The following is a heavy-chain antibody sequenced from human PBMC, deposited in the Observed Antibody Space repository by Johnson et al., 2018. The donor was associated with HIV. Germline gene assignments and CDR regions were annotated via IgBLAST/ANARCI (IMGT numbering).Heavy chain of an antibody. J-gene: IGHJ3*02. D-gene: IGHD3-10*01. V-gene: IGHV3-30*04. Sequence: QVQLVESGGGVVQPGRSLRLSCAASGFTCSSYAMHWVRKAPGKGLEWVAVISYDGSNKYYADSVKGRFTISRDNSKNTLYLQMKSLRPEDTAVYYCAKGGLWFGESIDAFDIWGQGTMVTVSS. CDR3: AKGGLWFGESIDAFDI. CDR1: GFTCSSYA. CDR2: ISYDGSNK.